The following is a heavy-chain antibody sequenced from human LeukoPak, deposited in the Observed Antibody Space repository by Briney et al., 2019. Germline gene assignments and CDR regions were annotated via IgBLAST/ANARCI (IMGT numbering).Heavy chain of an antibody. V-gene: IGHV3-48*03. CDR3: ANAGDLFRSLNY. CDR2: ISSSGSTR. J-gene: IGHJ4*02. CDR1: GFTFSSFE. D-gene: IGHD2-21*02. Sequence: GGSLRLSCAASGFTFSSFEMTWVRQAPGKGLEWISYISSSGSTRYYADSVKGRFTISRDNAKNSLYLQMNSLRAEDTAVYYCANAGDLFRSLNYWGQGTLVTVSS.